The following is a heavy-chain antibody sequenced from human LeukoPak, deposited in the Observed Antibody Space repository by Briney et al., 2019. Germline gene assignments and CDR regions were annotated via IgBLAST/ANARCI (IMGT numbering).Heavy chain of an antibody. J-gene: IGHJ4*02. CDR2: ISAYNGNT. CDR1: GYTFTSYG. Sequence: GASVKVSCEASGYTFTSYGISWVRQAPGQELEWMGWISAYNGNTNYAQKLQGRVTMTTDTSTSTAYMELRSLRSDDTAVYYCARVGSGYYFITPWLYYFDYWGQGTLVTVSS. D-gene: IGHD3-22*01. CDR3: ARVGSGYYFITPWLYYFDY. V-gene: IGHV1-18*01.